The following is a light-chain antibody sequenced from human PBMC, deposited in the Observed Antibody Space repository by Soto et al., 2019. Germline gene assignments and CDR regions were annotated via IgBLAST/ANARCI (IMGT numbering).Light chain of an antibody. J-gene: IGKJ4*01. CDR1: QGISSW. V-gene: IGKV1D-16*01. Sequence: DIPMTQSPSSLSASVGDRVTITCRASQGISSWLAWYQQKPDQAPKSLIYAASSLQSGVPSRFSGSGSGTDFTLTISSLQPEDFATYYCLQYHSYPHTFGGGTKVEIK. CDR2: AAS. CDR3: LQYHSYPHT.